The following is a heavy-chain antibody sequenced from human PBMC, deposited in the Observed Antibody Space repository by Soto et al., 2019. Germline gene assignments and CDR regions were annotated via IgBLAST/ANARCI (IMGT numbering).Heavy chain of an antibody. CDR3: AREASVRWLLDH. J-gene: IGHJ4*02. D-gene: IGHD4-17*01. V-gene: IGHV4-30-4*01. CDR1: GGSISSGDYY. Sequence: QVQLQESSPGLVKPSQTLSLTCTVSGGSISSGDYYWSWIRQPPGKGLEWIGYIYYSGSTYYNPSLKSRLTISLDTSKNQFSLKVSSVTAADTAVYYCAREASVRWLLDHWGQGTLVTVSS. CDR2: IYYSGST.